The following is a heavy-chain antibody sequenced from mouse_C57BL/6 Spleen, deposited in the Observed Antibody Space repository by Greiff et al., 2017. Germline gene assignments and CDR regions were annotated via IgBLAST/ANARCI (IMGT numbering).Heavy chain of an antibody. CDR3: ARSITTEGDY. CDR1: GYSITSGYY. D-gene: IGHD1-1*01. V-gene: IGHV3-6*01. J-gene: IGHJ2*01. CDR2: ISYDGSN. Sequence: EVKLVESGPGLVKPSQSLSLTCSVTGYSITSGYYWNWIRQFPGNKLEWMGYISYDGSNNYNPSLKNRISITRDTSKNQFFLKLNSVTTEDTATYYCARSITTEGDYWGQGTTLTVSS.